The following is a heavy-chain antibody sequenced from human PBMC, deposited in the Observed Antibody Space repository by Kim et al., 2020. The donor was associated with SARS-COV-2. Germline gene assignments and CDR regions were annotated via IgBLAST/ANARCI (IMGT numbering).Heavy chain of an antibody. CDR3: AREYCSSTSCYFDY. J-gene: IGHJ4*02. CDR1: GFTFSTYG. D-gene: IGHD2-2*01. CDR2: IWYNGSNK. V-gene: IGHV3-33*01. Sequence: GGSLRLSCAASGFTFSTYGMHWVRQAPGKGLDWVAIIWYNGSNKYYADSVKGRFSISRDNSKNTLYLQMNSLRAEDTAVYYCAREYCSSTSCYFDYWGQGTLVTVSS.